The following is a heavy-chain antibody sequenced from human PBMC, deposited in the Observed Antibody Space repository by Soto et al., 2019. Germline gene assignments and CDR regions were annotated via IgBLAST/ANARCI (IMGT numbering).Heavy chain of an antibody. CDR2: IFPLLAMV. Sequence: QVNLMQSGTEMKKPGSSVMVSCKVSGGDLSNSGISWVRQAPGQGLEWMGGIFPLLAMVDYSEKFQGRVTISADETTNTAYMDLGSLRSEVTAVYYCAKADGAGFKSWGQGTLVIVSS. CDR1: GGDLSNSG. J-gene: IGHJ4*02. V-gene: IGHV1-69*04. D-gene: IGHD1-26*01. CDR3: AKADGAGFKS.